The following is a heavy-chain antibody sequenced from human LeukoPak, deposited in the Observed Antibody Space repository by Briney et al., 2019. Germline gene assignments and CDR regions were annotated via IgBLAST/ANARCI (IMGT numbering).Heavy chain of an antibody. J-gene: IGHJ4*02. Sequence: GASVKVSCKASGYTFSDHYMHWVRQAPGQGLEWLGWIDPNSDATNYAQNLQGRVTMTTDTFTSTGYMELRSLRSDDTAVYYCARVGGLSSGWFVRYWGQGTLVTVSS. V-gene: IGHV1-2*02. CDR2: IDPNSDAT. D-gene: IGHD6-19*01. CDR1: GYTFSDHY. CDR3: ARVGGLSSGWFVRY.